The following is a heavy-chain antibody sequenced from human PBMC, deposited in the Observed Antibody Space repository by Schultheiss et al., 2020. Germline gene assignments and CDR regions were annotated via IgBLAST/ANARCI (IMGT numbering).Heavy chain of an antibody. Sequence: SETLSLTCAVYGGSFSGYYWSWIRQPPGKGLEWIGISAHSGSTYYNPSLKGRVTISVDTSKNQFSLKLSSVTAADTAVYYCARLSGYGETIDYWGQGTLVTVSS. D-gene: IGHD5-12*01. CDR1: GGSFSGYY. CDR2: SAHSGST. CDR3: ARLSGYGETIDY. J-gene: IGHJ4*02. V-gene: IGHV4-34*01.